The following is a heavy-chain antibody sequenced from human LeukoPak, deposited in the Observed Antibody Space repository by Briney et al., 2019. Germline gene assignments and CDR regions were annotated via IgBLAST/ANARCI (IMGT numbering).Heavy chain of an antibody. CDR2: INPSGGGT. J-gene: IGHJ5*02. CDR3: ARDMLAVPSNWFDP. CDR1: GYTFTSYY. Sequence: ASVRVSCKASGYTFTSYYIHWVRQAPGQGLEWMGVINPSGGGTSYAQKFQGRVTMTRDTSTSTVYMDLRSLRSEDTAVYFCARDMLAVPSNWFDPWGQGTLVTVSS. V-gene: IGHV1-46*01. D-gene: IGHD2-8*01.